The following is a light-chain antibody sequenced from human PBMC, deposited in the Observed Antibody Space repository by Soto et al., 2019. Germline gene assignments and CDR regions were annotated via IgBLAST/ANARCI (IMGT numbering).Light chain of an antibody. CDR1: QGISFD. J-gene: IGKJ2*01. Sequence: AIQMTQSPSSLSTSVGDRVTITCRASQGISFDVAWYQQKPGKAPKLLIYAASSLQSGVPSRFSGSGSGTDFTLTISSLQPEDFPTYYCLQDYNFPYTFGQGTKLEIK. CDR2: AAS. CDR3: LQDYNFPYT. V-gene: IGKV1-6*01.